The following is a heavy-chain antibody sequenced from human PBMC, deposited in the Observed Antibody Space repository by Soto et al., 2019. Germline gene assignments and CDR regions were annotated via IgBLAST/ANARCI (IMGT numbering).Heavy chain of an antibody. CDR3: VRDYLLTGFDT. J-gene: IGHJ5*02. Sequence: SETLSLTCTVSNGSIGTYYWTWVRQPPGKGLEWIGYVYYSGSTNYNPSLKSRVGMSIDTSKDQFSLELKSVTAADTATYFCVRDYLLTGFDTWGQGTLVTVSS. V-gene: IGHV4-59*01. CDR2: VYYSGST. CDR1: NGSIGTYY. D-gene: IGHD3-9*01.